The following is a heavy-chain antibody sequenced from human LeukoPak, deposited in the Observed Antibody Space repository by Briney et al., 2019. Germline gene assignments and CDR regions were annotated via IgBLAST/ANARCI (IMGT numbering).Heavy chain of an antibody. CDR3: ARVALGSYNWFDP. V-gene: IGHV3-66*01. D-gene: IGHD3-10*01. CDR2: IYSGGST. Sequence: GGSLRLSCAASGFTVSSNYMSWVRQAPGKGLEWVSVIYSGGSTYYADSVKGRFTISRDNAKNTVYLQMNSLRAEDTAVYYCARVALGSYNWFDPWGQGTLVTVSS. CDR1: GFTVSSNY. J-gene: IGHJ5*02.